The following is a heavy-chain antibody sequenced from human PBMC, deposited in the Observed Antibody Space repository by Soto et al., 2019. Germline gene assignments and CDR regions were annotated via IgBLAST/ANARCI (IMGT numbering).Heavy chain of an antibody. CDR1: GFTFSSYS. J-gene: IGHJ4*02. Sequence: PGGSLRLSCAASGFTFSSYSMNWVRQAPGKGLEWVSSISSSSRYIYYADSVQGRFTISRDNAKNSLYLQMNSLRAEETAVYCCARAASGYSYGYGNYWGQGTLVTVSS. CDR3: ARAASGYSYGYGNY. CDR2: ISSSSRYI. V-gene: IGHV3-21*01. D-gene: IGHD5-18*01.